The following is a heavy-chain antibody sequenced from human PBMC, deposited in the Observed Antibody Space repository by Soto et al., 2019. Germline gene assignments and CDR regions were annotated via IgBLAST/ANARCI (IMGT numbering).Heavy chain of an antibody. CDR2: IIPLLGRP. CDR3: ARDIAETGYFGN. V-gene: IGHV1-69*12. J-gene: IGHJ4*02. Sequence: HVQLVQSGAEVKKPGSSVKVSCKASGGTFNTYTMNWVRQAPGQGLEWMGGIIPLLGRPNYARTFQGRVTITADERTTTVYMELSSLRSEDTAMYYCARDIAETGYFGNWGQGTLVTVSS. D-gene: IGHD2-15*01. CDR1: GGTFNTYT.